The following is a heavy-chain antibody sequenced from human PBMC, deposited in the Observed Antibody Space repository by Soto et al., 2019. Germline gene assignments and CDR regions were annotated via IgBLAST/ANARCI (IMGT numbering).Heavy chain of an antibody. Sequence: GASVKGSCKASGGTFSSYAISWVRQAPGQGLEWMGGIIPIFGTANYAQKFQGRVTITADESTSTAYMELSSLRSEDTAVYYCARRVGDYDIFTGYYNYYYYGMDVWGQGNTVTVSS. V-gene: IGHV1-69*13. CDR3: ARRVGDYDIFTGYYNYYYYGMDV. J-gene: IGHJ6*02. CDR1: GGTFSSYA. CDR2: IIPIFGTA. D-gene: IGHD3-9*01.